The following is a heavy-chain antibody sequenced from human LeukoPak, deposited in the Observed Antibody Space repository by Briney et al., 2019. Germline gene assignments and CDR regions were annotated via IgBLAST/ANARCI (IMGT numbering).Heavy chain of an antibody. J-gene: IGHJ4*02. V-gene: IGHV4-59*01. D-gene: IGHD6-19*01. CDR3: ARVVRYSSGLKGVDY. CDR1: GGSISSYF. Sequence: SETLSLTCTVSGGSISSYFWTWIRQPPGRGLEWIGYIYYSGNTNYNPALKSRVTISIDTSKNQFSLKLNSVTAADTAIYYCARVVRYSSGLKGVDYWGQGTLVTVSS. CDR2: IYYSGNT.